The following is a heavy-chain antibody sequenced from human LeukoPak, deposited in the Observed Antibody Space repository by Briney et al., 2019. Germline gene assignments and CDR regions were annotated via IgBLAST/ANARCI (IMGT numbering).Heavy chain of an antibody. D-gene: IGHD1-26*01. CDR3: AADIVGATGYYFDY. CDR1: GFTFSSSV. J-gene: IGHJ4*02. CDR2: IVVGSGNT. V-gene: IGHV1-58*02. Sequence: GASVKVSCKASGFTFSSSVMQWVRQARGQRLEWIGWIVVGSGNTNYAQKFQERVTITRDMSTSTAYMELSSLRSEDTAVYYCAADIVGATGYYFDYWAQGTLVTVSS.